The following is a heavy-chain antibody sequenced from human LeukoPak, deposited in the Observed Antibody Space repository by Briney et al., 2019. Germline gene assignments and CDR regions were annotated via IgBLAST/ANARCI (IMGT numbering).Heavy chain of an antibody. CDR1: GYTLTELS. Sequence: ASVKVSCEVSGYTLTELSMHWVRQAPGKGLEWMGGFDPEDGETIYAQKFQGRVTMTEDASTDTAYMELSSLRSEDTAVYYCAAQLLRSVVMGAFDIWGQGTMVTVSS. CDR2: FDPEDGET. CDR3: AAQLLRSVVMGAFDI. V-gene: IGHV1-24*01. J-gene: IGHJ3*02. D-gene: IGHD4-23*01.